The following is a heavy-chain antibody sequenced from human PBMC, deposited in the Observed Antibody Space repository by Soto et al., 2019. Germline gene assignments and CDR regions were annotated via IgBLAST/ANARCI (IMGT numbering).Heavy chain of an antibody. D-gene: IGHD2-15*01. J-gene: IGHJ4*02. Sequence: GGSLRLSCAASKFTFSSYDMTWVRQAPGKGLEWVVYISSTGKTIYYADSVKGRFSISRDNAKNSMYLEMNSLKAEDTAVYYCGRNTPECSGGSCHHDSWGRGTLVTVSS. CDR2: ISSTGKTI. CDR3: GRNTPECSGGSCHHDS. V-gene: IGHV3-48*03. CDR1: KFTFSSYD.